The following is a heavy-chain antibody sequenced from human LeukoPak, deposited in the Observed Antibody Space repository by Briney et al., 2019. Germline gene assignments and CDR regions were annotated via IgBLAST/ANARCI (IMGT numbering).Heavy chain of an antibody. CDR3: ARDDGYNGYFFDY. J-gene: IGHJ4*02. Sequence: SETLSLTCTVSGDSISSSSSYWGWIRQPPGKGLEWIGSIYYSGSTYYNTSLKSRVTISVDTSKNQFSLKLNSVTAADTAVYFCARDDGYNGYFFDYWGQGTLVTVSS. V-gene: IGHV4-39*02. CDR2: IYYSGST. CDR1: GDSISSSSSY. D-gene: IGHD5-24*01.